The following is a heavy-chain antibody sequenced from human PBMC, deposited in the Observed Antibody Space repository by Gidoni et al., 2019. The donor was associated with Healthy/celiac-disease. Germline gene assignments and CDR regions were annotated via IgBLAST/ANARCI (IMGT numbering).Heavy chain of an antibody. Sequence: EVQLVESGGGLVQPGGSLSLSCAASGFTFSSYWMSWVRQAPGKGLEWVANIKQDGSEKYYVDSVKGRFTISRDNAKNSLYLQMNSLRAEDTAVYYCARDSGYYGSGSYETTDVWGQGTTVTVSS. CDR1: GFTFSSYW. V-gene: IGHV3-7*01. J-gene: IGHJ6*02. CDR3: ARDSGYYGSGSYETTDV. D-gene: IGHD3-10*01. CDR2: IKQDGSEK.